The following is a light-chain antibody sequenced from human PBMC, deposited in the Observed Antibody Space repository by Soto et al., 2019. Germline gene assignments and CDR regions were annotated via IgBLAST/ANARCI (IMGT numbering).Light chain of an antibody. Sequence: QSVLTQPPSVSGAPGQRVTISCTGTSSNIGACYAVPWYQQLPGTAPKLLIYGNSNRPSGVPDRFSGSKSGTSASLAITGLQAEDEADYHCQSYDSSLSGYVFGTGTKLTVL. CDR2: GNS. J-gene: IGLJ1*01. CDR3: QSYDSSLSGYV. V-gene: IGLV1-40*01. CDR1: SSNIGACYA.